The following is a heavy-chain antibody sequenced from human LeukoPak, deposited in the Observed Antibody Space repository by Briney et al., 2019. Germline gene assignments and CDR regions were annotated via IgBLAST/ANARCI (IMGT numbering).Heavy chain of an antibody. Sequence: PGESLKISCKGSGNSFTSYWIGWVRQMPGKGLEWMGIIYPGDSDTRYSPSFQGQVTISADKSISTAYLQWSSLKASDTAMYYCARVPAPNNFYYYYGMDVWGQGTTVTVSS. V-gene: IGHV5-51*01. CDR2: IYPGDSDT. J-gene: IGHJ6*02. CDR1: GNSFTSYW. D-gene: IGHD2-2*01. CDR3: ARVPAPNNFYYYYGMDV.